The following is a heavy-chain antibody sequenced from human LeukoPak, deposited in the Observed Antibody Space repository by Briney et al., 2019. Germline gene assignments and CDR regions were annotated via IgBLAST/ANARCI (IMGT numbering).Heavy chain of an antibody. Sequence: GGSLRLSCAASGFNFSPYSMNWVRQAPGKGLEGVSYISSSSGTIYYADSVKGRFTISRDNAKNTLYLQMNSLRTDDTAVYYCATLGSSAAAAGSLSWGQGTLVTVSS. CDR2: ISSSSGTI. CDR1: GFNFSPYS. V-gene: IGHV3-48*04. J-gene: IGHJ4*02. CDR3: ATLGSSAAAAGSLS. D-gene: IGHD6-13*01.